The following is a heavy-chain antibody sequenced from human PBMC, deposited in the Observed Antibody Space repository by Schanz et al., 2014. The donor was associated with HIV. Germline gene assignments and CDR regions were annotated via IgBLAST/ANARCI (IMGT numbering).Heavy chain of an antibody. J-gene: IGHJ4*02. V-gene: IGHV1-2*02. D-gene: IGHD1-20*01. CDR1: GYTFTSYG. CDR3: ARNKYNLLPFDY. CDR2: IKPNSGET. Sequence: QVQLVQSGAEVKKPGASVKVSCKASGYTFTSYGISWVRQAPGQGLQWMGWIKPNSGETYYAQKFKGRVTMTRDTSIKTASMELSWLRSDDTAVYLCARNKYNLLPFDYWGQGTLVTVSS.